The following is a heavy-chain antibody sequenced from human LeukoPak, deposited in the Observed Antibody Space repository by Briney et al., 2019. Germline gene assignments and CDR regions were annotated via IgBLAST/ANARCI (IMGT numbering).Heavy chain of an antibody. CDR1: GYSFTYYW. Sequence: GESLKISCKGSGYSFTYYWIGWVRQMPGKGLEWMGIHFPGDSDTRYSPSFQGQVTISVDKSINTAYLQWSSLKASDTAMYYCARFPTDSSSLFDYWGQGTLVTVSS. J-gene: IGHJ4*02. V-gene: IGHV5-51*01. D-gene: IGHD6-13*01. CDR3: ARFPTDSSSLFDY. CDR2: HFPGDSDT.